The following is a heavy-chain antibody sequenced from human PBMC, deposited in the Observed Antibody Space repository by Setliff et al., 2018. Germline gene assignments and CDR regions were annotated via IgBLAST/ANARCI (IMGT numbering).Heavy chain of an antibody. V-gene: IGHV3-30*02. D-gene: IGHD3-3*01. Sequence: GGSLRLSCAASGFTFSTYYMHWVRQPPGKGLEWVAFVHYDGVNKHYRDSVKGRFTISRDNSKSTLYLQMNSLRPDDTAVYYCARDHAKQEWLFPFDIWGQGTMVTVSS. J-gene: IGHJ3*02. CDR1: GFTFSTYY. CDR3: ARDHAKQEWLFPFDI. CDR2: VHYDGVNK.